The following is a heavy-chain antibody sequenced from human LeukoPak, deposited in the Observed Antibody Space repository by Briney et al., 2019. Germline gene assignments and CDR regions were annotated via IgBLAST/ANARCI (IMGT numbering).Heavy chain of an antibody. J-gene: IGHJ4*02. CDR1: GGTFSSYA. V-gene: IGHV1-69*13. Sequence: ASVKVSCKASGGTFSSYAISWVRQAPGQGLEWTGGIIPIFGTANYAQKFQGRVTITADESTSTAYMELSSLRSEDTAVYYCASNVVSRMVATGYGIHYFDYWGQGTLVTVSS. D-gene: IGHD5-12*01. CDR2: IIPIFGTA. CDR3: ASNVVSRMVATGYGIHYFDY.